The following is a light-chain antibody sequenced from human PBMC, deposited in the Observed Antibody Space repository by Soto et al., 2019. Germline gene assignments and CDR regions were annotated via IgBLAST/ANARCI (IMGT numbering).Light chain of an antibody. CDR1: QSVSSY. V-gene: IGKV3-11*01. J-gene: IGKJ1*01. CDR2: DAS. CDR3: KQRSNWPWT. Sequence: EIVLTQSPATLSLSPGERATLSCRASQSVSSYLAWYQQKPGQAPRLLIYDASNRATGIPARFSGSGSGTDFTLTISSLEPEDFAVYYCKQRSNWPWTLGQGTKVDIK.